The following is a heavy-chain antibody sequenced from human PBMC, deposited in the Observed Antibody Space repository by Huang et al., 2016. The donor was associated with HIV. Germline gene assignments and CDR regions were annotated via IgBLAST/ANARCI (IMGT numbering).Heavy chain of an antibody. Sequence: EVQLVQSGAVVKKPGESLKISCKGSGYTFNGYWIGGVRQMPGKGREWMGSIYPGDSDTTYSPSFQGQVTISADKSISTAYLQWSGLKASDTAMYYCARQGVGDFVVEPTGLGAFDIWGQGTMVTVSS. CDR1: GYTFNGYW. D-gene: IGHD2-2*01. V-gene: IGHV5-51*01. CDR3: ARQGVGDFVVEPTGLGAFDI. CDR2: IYPGDSDT. J-gene: IGHJ3*02.